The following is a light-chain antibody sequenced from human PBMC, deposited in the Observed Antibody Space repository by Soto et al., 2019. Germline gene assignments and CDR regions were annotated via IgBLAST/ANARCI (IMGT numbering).Light chain of an antibody. CDR1: SSDVGGYNY. Sequence: QSALTQPRSVSGSPGQSVTISCTGTSSDVGGYNYVSWYQQHPGKAPKLMIYDVSKRPSGVPDRLSGSKSGNTASLTISGLQAEDEADYYCCSYAGSYTSPYVFGTGTKLTVL. V-gene: IGLV2-11*01. CDR2: DVS. J-gene: IGLJ1*01. CDR3: CSYAGSYTSPYV.